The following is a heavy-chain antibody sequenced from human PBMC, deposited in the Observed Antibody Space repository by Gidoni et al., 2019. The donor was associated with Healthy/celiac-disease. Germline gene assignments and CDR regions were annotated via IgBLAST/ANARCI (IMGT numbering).Heavy chain of an antibody. CDR2: ISGSGGST. CDR3: ARNIAPAAISNWFDP. CDR1: GFTFSSYA. V-gene: IGHV3-23*01. J-gene: IGHJ5*02. D-gene: IGHD2-2*01. Sequence: EVQLLESGGGLVQPGGSLRLSCAASGFTFSSYAMSWVRQAPGKGLGWVSAISGSGGSTYYADSGKGRFTISRDNSKNTLYLQMNSLRAEDTAVYYCARNIAPAAISNWFDPWGQGTLVTVSS.